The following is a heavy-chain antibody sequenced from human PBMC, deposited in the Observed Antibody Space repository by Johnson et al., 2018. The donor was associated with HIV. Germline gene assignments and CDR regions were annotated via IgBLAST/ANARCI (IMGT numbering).Heavy chain of an antibody. D-gene: IGHD1-1*01. CDR1: GFNLSDYY. J-gene: IGHJ3*02. CDR3: ARVGPRYKGGPVDAFDI. Sequence: QEKLVESGGGLVKPGGSLRLSCAASGFNLSDYYMRWIRQTPGKGLEWVSDSSRSGSTIYYADSVTGRFPISRDNAKNSLFLKMSSLRAEDTAVYYCARVGPRYKGGPVDAFDIWGQGTMVTVSS. CDR2: SSRSGSTI. V-gene: IGHV3-11*04.